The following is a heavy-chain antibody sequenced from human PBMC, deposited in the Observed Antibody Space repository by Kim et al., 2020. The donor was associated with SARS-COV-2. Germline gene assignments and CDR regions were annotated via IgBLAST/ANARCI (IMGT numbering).Heavy chain of an antibody. D-gene: IGHD6-19*01. V-gene: IGHV7-4-1*02. Sequence: ASVKVSCKASGYTFTSYAMNWVRQAPGQGLEWMGWINTNTGNPTYAQGFTGRFVFSLDTSVSTAYLQISSLKAEDTAVYYCARVPRGAVAVNWFDPWGQGTLVTVSS. CDR1: GYTFTSYA. CDR3: ARVPRGAVAVNWFDP. J-gene: IGHJ5*02. CDR2: INTNTGNP.